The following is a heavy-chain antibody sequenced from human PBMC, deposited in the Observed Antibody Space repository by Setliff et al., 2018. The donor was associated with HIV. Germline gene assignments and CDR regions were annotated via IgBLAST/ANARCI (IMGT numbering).Heavy chain of an antibody. V-gene: IGHV4-38-2*01. CDR3: ARGRHGLGLDV. Sequence: PSETLSLTCGVSGYSISSGYYWGWVRQPPGKGLEWIGSIYHNGITYYNPSLKSRVTISVDTSKDQFSLKPNSVTAADTAVYYCARGRHGLGLDVWGQGTLVTVSS. CDR1: GYSISSGYY. CDR2: IYHNGIT. J-gene: IGHJ4*02. D-gene: IGHD3-10*01.